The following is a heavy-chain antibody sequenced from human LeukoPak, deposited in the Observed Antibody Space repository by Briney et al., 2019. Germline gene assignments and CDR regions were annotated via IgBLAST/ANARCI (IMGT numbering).Heavy chain of an antibody. D-gene: IGHD3-10*01. Sequence: AASVTVSFTASGGTFISYAISWVRQAPGQGLEWMGGIIPIFGTANYAQKFQGRVTITTDESTSTAYMELSSLRSEDTAVYYCARGVKYGSGSRGYYYYMDVWGKGTTVTVSS. V-gene: IGHV1-69*05. J-gene: IGHJ6*03. CDR3: ARGVKYGSGSRGYYYYMDV. CDR1: GGTFISYA. CDR2: IIPIFGTA.